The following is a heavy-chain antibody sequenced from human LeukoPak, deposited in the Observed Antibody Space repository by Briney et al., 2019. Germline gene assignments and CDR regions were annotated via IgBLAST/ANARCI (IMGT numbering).Heavy chain of an antibody. J-gene: IGHJ6*02. D-gene: IGHD2-2*01. V-gene: IGHV4-34*01. CDR3: ARVPARDGNYYYYYGMDV. CDR1: GGSFSGDY. Sequence: SGTLSLTCAVYGGSFSGDYWSWIRQPPGKGLEWIGEINHSGNTNYNPSLKSRVTTSVDTSKNQFSLKLSSVTAADTAVYYCARVPARDGNYYYYYGMDVWGQGTTVTVSS. CDR2: INHSGNT.